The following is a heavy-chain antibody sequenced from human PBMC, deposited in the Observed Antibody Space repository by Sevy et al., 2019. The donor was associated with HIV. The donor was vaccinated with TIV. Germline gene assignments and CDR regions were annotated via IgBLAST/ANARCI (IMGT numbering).Heavy chain of an antibody. D-gene: IGHD3-10*01. CDR2: INPNSGGT. J-gene: IGHJ4*02. Sequence: ASVKVSCKASGYTFTDYYIHWVRQAPGQGLEWMGWINPNSGGTSYALNFQGRVTVTRDTSISTAYMELSKLRSDDTAVYYCASPGGVTYGSLLDYWGQGTLVTVSS. CDR3: ASPGGVTYGSLLDY. V-gene: IGHV1-2*02. CDR1: GYTFTDYY.